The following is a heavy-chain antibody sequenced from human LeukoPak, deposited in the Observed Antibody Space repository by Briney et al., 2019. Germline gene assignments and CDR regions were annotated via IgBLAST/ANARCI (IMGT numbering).Heavy chain of an antibody. CDR2: IKEDGSEE. V-gene: IGHV3-7*03. CDR1: GFTFSSYW. Sequence: GGSLRLSCAASGFTFSSYWMTWVRQAPGKGLDWVAIIKEDGSEEYYVDSVKGRFTICRDNAKNSLYLQMNSLGVEHRAVYYCAKDQSRRSDYWGQGNLVTVSS. CDR3: AKDQSRRSDY. J-gene: IGHJ4*02.